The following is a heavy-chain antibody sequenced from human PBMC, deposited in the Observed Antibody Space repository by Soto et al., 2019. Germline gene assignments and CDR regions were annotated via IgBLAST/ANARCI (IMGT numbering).Heavy chain of an antibody. CDR2: IYYSGST. CDR1: GGSISSYY. D-gene: IGHD3-16*01. J-gene: IGHJ4*02. V-gene: IGHV4-59*01. CDR3: ARAPRWGGRDFDY. Sequence: SETLSLTCTVSGGSISSYYWSWIRQPPGKGLEWIGYIYYSGSTNYNPSLKSRVTISVDTSKNQFSLKLSSVTAADTAVYYCARAPRWGGRDFDYWGQGTMVTSPQ.